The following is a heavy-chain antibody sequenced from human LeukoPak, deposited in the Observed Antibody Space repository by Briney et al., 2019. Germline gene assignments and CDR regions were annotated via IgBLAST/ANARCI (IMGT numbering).Heavy chain of an antibody. CDR2: INTNTGNP. CDR1: GYTFASYA. CDR3: ARESVYFDWFTPSGPYYYYGMDV. D-gene: IGHD3-9*01. Sequence: ASVKVSCKASGYTFASYAMNWVRQAPGQGLEWMGWINTNTGNPTYAQGFTGRFVFSLDTSVSTAYLQISSLKAEDTAVYYCARESVYFDWFTPSGPYYYYGMDVWGQGTTVTVSS. J-gene: IGHJ6*02. V-gene: IGHV7-4-1*02.